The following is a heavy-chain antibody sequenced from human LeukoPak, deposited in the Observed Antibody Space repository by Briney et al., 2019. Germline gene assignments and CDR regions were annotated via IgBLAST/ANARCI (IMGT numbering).Heavy chain of an antibody. D-gene: IGHD3-22*01. J-gene: IGHJ4*02. CDR3: ARDRSGYWFGVGIGYYFDY. V-gene: IGHV3-7*01. CDR1: GFTFSSYW. CDR2: IKQDGSEK. Sequence: GESLKISCAASGFTFSSYWMSWVRQAPGKGLEWVANIKQDGSEKYYVDSVKGRFTISRDNAKNSLYLQMNSLRAEDTAVYYCARDRSGYWFGVGIGYYFDYWGQGTLVTVSS.